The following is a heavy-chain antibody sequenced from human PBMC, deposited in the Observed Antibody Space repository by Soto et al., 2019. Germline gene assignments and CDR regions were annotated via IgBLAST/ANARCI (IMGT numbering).Heavy chain of an antibody. CDR1: GGSISSSSYF. CDR2: IYYSGST. CDR3: ARHPRDFWFAP. V-gene: IGHV4-39*01. Sequence: QLQLQESGPGLVKPSETLSLTCSVSGGSISSSSYFWGWIRQPPGKGLEWIGSIYYSGSTYYNPSLKSRVTVSVDTSKNQFSLKLSSVTAADTAVYYCARHPRDFWFAPWGKGTLVTVAS. J-gene: IGHJ5*02.